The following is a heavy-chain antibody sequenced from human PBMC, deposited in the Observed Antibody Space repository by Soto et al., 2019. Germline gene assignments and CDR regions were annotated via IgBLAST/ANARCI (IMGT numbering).Heavy chain of an antibody. V-gene: IGHV4-39*01. Sequence: PSETLSLTCTVSGGSISSSSYYWGWIRQPPGKGLEWIGSIYYSGSTYYNPSLKSRVTISVDTSKNQFSLKLSSVTAADTAVYYCARLNVVPAAIGLDPWGQGTLVTVSS. CDR2: IYYSGST. CDR3: ARLNVVPAAIGLDP. D-gene: IGHD2-2*02. J-gene: IGHJ5*02. CDR1: GGSISSSSYY.